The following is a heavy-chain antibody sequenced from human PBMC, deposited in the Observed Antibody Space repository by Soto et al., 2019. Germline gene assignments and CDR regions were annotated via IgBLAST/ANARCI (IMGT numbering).Heavy chain of an antibody. CDR1: GYTFTGYY. CDR3: ARSAIVLRVYVSTKDSFDP. V-gene: IGHV1-2*02. D-gene: IGHD2-8*01. CDR2: INPNSGGT. Sequence: ASVKVSCKASGYTFTGYYIHWVRQAPGQGLEWMGWINPNSGGTNYAQKFQGRVTMTWDTSITTAYMEMSSLRYDDAAVYYCARSAIVLRVYVSTKDSFDPSGQGTLVTVSS. J-gene: IGHJ5*02.